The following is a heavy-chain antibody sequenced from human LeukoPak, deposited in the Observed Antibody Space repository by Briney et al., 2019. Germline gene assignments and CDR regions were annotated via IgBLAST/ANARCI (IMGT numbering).Heavy chain of an antibody. Sequence: AGGSLRLSCAASGFTFSSYWMSWVRQAPGKGLEWVANIKQDGSEKYYVDSVKVRFTISRDNAKNSLYLKMNSLRAEDTAVYYCARDLRGYSYGLTYFDYWGQGTLVTVSS. CDR2: IKQDGSEK. D-gene: IGHD5-18*01. CDR3: ARDLRGYSYGLTYFDY. V-gene: IGHV3-7*01. J-gene: IGHJ4*02. CDR1: GFTFSSYW.